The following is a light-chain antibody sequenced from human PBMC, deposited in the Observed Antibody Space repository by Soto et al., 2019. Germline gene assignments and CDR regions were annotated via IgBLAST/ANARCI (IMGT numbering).Light chain of an antibody. Sequence: DIQMTQSPSSLSASVGDRITITCQASQDISNRVNLYHQKPGKAPNLLIYDASNLAAGVPSGFSGSGSGTHFTFTITSLQPEDIGTYYCQNCFTVPYTFGQGTRVDIK. CDR2: DAS. CDR3: QNCFTVPYT. V-gene: IGKV1-33*01. J-gene: IGKJ2*01. CDR1: QDISNR.